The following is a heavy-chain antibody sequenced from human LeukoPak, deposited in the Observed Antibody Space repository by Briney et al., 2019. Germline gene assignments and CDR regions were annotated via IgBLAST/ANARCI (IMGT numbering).Heavy chain of an antibody. J-gene: IGHJ5*02. Sequence: PSETLSLTCIVSGGSISGGTYYWGWIRQPPGKGLEWIESIYYSGSTYYTPSLKSRVTISVDTSKNQFSLKLSSVTAADTAVYYCARRGPLLLWFDPWGQGTLVTVSS. CDR1: GGSISGGTYY. V-gene: IGHV4-39*01. CDR2: IYYSGST. CDR3: ARRGPLLLWFDP. D-gene: IGHD2-15*01.